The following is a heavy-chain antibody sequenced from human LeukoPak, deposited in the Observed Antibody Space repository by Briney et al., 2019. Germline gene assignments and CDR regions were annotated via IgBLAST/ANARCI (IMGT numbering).Heavy chain of an antibody. V-gene: IGHV1-18*01. CDR2: ISAYNGNT. D-gene: IGHD3-3*01. CDR3: ARDQKPYYDFWSGYSYHYYYGMDV. CDR1: GYTFTSYG. J-gene: IGHJ6*02. Sequence: ASVKVSCKASGYTFTSYGISWVRQAPGQGLEWMGWISAYNGNTNYAQKLQGRVTMTTDTSTSTAYMELRSLRSDDTAVYYCARDQKPYYDFWSGYSYHYYYGMDVWGQGTTVTVSS.